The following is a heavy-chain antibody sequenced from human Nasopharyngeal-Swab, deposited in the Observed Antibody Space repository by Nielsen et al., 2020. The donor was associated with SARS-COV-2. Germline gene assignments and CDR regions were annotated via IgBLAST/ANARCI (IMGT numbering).Heavy chain of an antibody. D-gene: IGHD3-3*01. CDR2: ISAYNGNT. V-gene: IGHV1-18*01. CDR3: ARDLPSAQYYDFWSGYFYYYYGMGV. J-gene: IGHJ6*02. CDR1: GYTFTSYG. Sequence: ASVKVSCKASGYTFTSYGISWVRQAPGQGLEWMGWISAYNGNTNYAQKLQGRVTMTTDTSTSTAYMELRSLRSDDTAVYYCARDLPSAQYYDFWSGYFYYYYGMGVWGQGTTATVSS.